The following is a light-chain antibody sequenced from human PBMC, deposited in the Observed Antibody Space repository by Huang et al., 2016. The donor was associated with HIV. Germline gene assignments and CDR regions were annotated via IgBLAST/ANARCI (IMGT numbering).Light chain of an antibody. Sequence: DIQMTQSPSSLSASVGDRVTITCRASQSIRSYLNWYQQKPGKAPKLLIYAAPSLQSGVPSRFSGSGSGTDFTLTISSLQPEDFATYYCQQSYSTPLTFGGGTKVEIK. CDR2: AAP. V-gene: IGKV1-39*01. CDR3: QQSYSTPLT. J-gene: IGKJ4*01. CDR1: QSIRSY.